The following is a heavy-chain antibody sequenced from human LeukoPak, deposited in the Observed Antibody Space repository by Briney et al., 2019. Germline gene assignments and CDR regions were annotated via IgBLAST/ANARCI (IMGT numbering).Heavy chain of an antibody. Sequence: GGSLRLSCAASGFTVSSNYMSWVRQAPGKGLEWVSVIYSGGSTYYADSVKGRFTISRDNSKNTLYLQMNSLRAEDTAVYYCARDLGYYDSSGYSVFGYWGQGTLVTVSS. J-gene: IGHJ4*02. V-gene: IGHV3-66*01. CDR2: IYSGGST. CDR3: ARDLGYYDSSGYSVFGY. CDR1: GFTVSSNY. D-gene: IGHD3-22*01.